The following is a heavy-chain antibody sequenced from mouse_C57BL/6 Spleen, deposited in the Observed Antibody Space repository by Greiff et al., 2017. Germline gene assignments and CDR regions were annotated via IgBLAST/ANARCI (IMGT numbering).Heavy chain of an antibody. CDR3: ASPGTRFAY. D-gene: IGHD4-1*01. CDR2: ISYDGSN. V-gene: IGHV3-6*01. J-gene: IGHJ3*01. CDR1: GYSITSGYY. Sequence: EVQLQESGPGLVKPSQSLSLTCSVTGYSITSGYYWNWIRQFPGNKLEWMGYISYDGSNNYNPSLKNRISITRDTSKNQFFLKLNSVTTEDTATYYCASPGTRFAYWGQGTLVTVSA.